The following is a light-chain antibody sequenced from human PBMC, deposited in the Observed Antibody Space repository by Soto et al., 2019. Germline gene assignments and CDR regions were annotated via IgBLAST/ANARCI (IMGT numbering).Light chain of an antibody. CDR1: QSVSSN. J-gene: IGKJ2*01. CDR2: GAS. Sequence: EIVMTQSPATLSVSPGERATISYRASQSVSSNLAWYQQKPGQAPRLLIYGASTRATGIPARFSGSGSGTEFTLTISSLQSEDFAVYYCQEYNNWPPRYTFGQGTKLEIK. CDR3: QEYNNWPPRYT. V-gene: IGKV3-15*01.